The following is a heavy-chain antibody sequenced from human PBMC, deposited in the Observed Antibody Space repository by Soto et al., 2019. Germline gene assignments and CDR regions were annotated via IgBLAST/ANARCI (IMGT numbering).Heavy chain of an antibody. CDR1: GFTFSNAW. Sequence: EVQLVESGGGLVKPGGSLRLSCAASGFTFSNAWMSWVRQAPGKGLEWVGRIKSKTDDGTTDYAAPVKGRFTISRDDSKNTLYLQMNSLKTEDTAVYYCTARNCNYVPFHYWGQGTLVTVSS. J-gene: IGHJ4*02. CDR2: IKSKTDDGTT. CDR3: TARNCNYVPFHY. D-gene: IGHD1-7*01. V-gene: IGHV3-15*01.